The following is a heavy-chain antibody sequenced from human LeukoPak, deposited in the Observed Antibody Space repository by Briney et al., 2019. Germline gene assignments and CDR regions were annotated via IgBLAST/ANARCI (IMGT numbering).Heavy chain of an antibody. D-gene: IGHD5-24*01. CDR3: ARQKPLEVAGLGRDGFDM. J-gene: IGHJ3*02. CDR1: GGSFSGYY. V-gene: IGHV4-34*01. Sequence: SETLSLTCAVYGGSFSGYYWRWIRQPPGKGLEWIGEINHSGSTNYNASLKSRVTISVDTSKNQFSLKLSSVTAADTAVYYCARQKPLEVAGLGRDGFDMWGKGTMVTVSS. CDR2: INHSGST.